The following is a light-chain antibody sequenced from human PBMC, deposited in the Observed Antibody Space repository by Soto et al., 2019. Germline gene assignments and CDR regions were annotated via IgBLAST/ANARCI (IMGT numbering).Light chain of an antibody. Sequence: DIQMTQSPSTLSASIGDRVSITCRASQSISKWLAWHQQKPGKAPNLLIYDASRLQSGVPSRFSGSGGGTDFTLSISSVQPEDFATYFCQQSYMDPITFGQGTRLEIK. V-gene: IGKV1-5*01. CDR3: QQSYMDPIT. J-gene: IGKJ5*01. CDR1: QSISKW. CDR2: DAS.